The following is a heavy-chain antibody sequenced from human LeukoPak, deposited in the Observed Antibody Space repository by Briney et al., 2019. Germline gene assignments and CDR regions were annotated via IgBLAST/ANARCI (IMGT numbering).Heavy chain of an antibody. V-gene: IGHV3-30*02. D-gene: IGHD5/OR15-5a*01. J-gene: IGHJ4*02. Sequence: GGSLRLSCAASGFTFSNHGMHWVRQAPGKGLEWVSFIRYDGSDKYYADPVKGRFTISRDKSKNTLYLQMNGLRAEDTAVYYCAKDVSDYFDYWGQGTLVTVSS. CDR3: AKDVSDYFDY. CDR1: GFTFSNHG. CDR2: IRYDGSDK.